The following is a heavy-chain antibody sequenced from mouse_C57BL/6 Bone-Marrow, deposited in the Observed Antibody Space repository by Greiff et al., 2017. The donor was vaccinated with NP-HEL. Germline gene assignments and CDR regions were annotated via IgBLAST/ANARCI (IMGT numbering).Heavy chain of an antibody. D-gene: IGHD1-1*01. V-gene: IGHV1-72*01. J-gene: IGHJ1*03. CDR3: ARYDYGSRGWYFDV. Sequence: QVQLQQSGADLVKPGASVKLSCKASGYTFTSYWMHWVKQRPGRGLEWIGRIDPNSGGTKFNEKFKTKATLTVDKPSSTAYMQLSSLTSEDSAVYYCARYDYGSRGWYFDVWGTGTTVTVSA. CDR2: IDPNSGGT. CDR1: GYTFTSYW.